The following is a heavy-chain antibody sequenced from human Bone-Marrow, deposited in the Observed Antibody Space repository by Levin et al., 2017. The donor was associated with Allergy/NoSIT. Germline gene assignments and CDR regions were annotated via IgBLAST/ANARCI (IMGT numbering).Heavy chain of an antibody. CDR1: GFTFSSYS. CDR3: ATANRAGSPDY. Sequence: GGSLRLSCAASGFTFSSYSMNWVRQAPGKGLEWVSSISVRSSYMYYADSVKGRFTISRDNAKNSMDLEMNSLTPDDTAVYYCATANRAGSPDYWGQGILVIVSS. V-gene: IGHV3-21*01. CDR2: ISVRSSYM. J-gene: IGHJ4*02. D-gene: IGHD6-19*01.